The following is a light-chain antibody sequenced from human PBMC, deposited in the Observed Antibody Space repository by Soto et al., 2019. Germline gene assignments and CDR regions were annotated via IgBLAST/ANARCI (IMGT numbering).Light chain of an antibody. CDR2: DVS. CDR3: SSYTSITTWV. CDR1: SSDVGGYNY. Sequence: QSVLTQPASVSGSPGQSITISCTGTSSDVGGYNYVSWYQQHPGKAPKLMIYDVSNRPSGVSNRFSGSKSGNTASLTISGLQAEDEADYYCSSYTSITTWVFGTGTKVTVL. J-gene: IGLJ1*01. V-gene: IGLV2-14*01.